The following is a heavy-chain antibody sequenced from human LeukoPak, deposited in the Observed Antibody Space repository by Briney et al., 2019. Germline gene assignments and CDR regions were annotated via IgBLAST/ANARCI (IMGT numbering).Heavy chain of an antibody. CDR3: ATLSTTVAFDY. J-gene: IGHJ4*02. CDR1: GFTFSSSA. D-gene: IGHD4-17*01. CDR2: ISESGGST. Sequence: GGSLRLSCAASGFTFSSSAMSWVRQAPGKGLEWVSGISESGGSTYYADSVKGRFTISRDNAKNSLYLQMNSLRAEDTAVYYCATLSTTVAFDYWGQGTLVTVSS. V-gene: IGHV3-23*01.